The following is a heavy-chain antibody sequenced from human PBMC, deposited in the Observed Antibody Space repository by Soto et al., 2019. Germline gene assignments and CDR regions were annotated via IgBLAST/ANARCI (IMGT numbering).Heavy chain of an antibody. CDR1: GFTFSSYW. V-gene: IGHV3-7*01. J-gene: IGHJ2*01. CDR3: ARPGLVVVITSDWYFEL. CDR2: IKQDGSEK. D-gene: IGHD3-22*01. Sequence: GGSLRLSCAASGFTFSSYWMSWVRQAPGKGLEWVANIKQDGSEKYYVDSVKGRFTISRDNAKNSLYLQMNSLRAEDTAVYYCARPGLVVVITSDWYFELWSRGTSDTGSS.